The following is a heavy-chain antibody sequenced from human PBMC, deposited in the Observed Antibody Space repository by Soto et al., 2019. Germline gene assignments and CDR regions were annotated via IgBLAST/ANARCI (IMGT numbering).Heavy chain of an antibody. CDR1: GCTISGYY. J-gene: IGHJ5*02. Sequence: XETLSLTCSVSGCTISGYYWTWIRQPAGKGLEWIGRIYSSGNTKYNPSLQSRVTMSLDTSNNQFSLRLTSVTAADTAVYYCARGQRFSDWFDHWGQGTLVTVSS. V-gene: IGHV4-4*07. D-gene: IGHD3-3*01. CDR2: IYSSGNT. CDR3: ARGQRFSDWFDH.